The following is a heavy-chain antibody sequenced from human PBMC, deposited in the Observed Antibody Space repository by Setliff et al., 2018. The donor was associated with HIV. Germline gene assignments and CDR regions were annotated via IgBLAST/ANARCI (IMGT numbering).Heavy chain of an antibody. Sequence: ASVKVSCKTFGYRFTDFYVNWVRQAPGQGLEWMGGIIPLLGTPNYAHKFQGRVTITADKYSSTVYMELSSLRSEDSAVFYCARDRSGIAVAAPDAFDVWGQGTMVTVSS. CDR3: ARDRSGIAVAAPDAFDV. CDR2: IIPLLGTP. D-gene: IGHD6-19*01. V-gene: IGHV1-69*06. CDR1: GYRFTDFY. J-gene: IGHJ3*01.